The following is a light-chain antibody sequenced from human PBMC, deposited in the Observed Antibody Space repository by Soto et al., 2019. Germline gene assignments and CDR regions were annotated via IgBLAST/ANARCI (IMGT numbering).Light chain of an antibody. CDR1: SSNIGAVYD. CDR3: QSYDSSLSGWM. CDR2: GNS. J-gene: IGLJ3*02. V-gene: IGLV1-40*01. Sequence: QSVLTQPPSVSGAPGQRVTISCTGSSSNIGAVYDVHWYQQLPGTAPKLLIYGNSNRPSGVPDRFSGSKSGTSASLAITGLQAEDEADYYCQSYDSSLSGWMFGGGTKLTV.